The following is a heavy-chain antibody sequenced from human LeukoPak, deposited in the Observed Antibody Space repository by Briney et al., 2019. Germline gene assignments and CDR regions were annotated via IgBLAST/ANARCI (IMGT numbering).Heavy chain of an antibody. D-gene: IGHD2-2*01. CDR2: INHSGST. V-gene: IGHV4-34*01. CDR1: GGSFSGYY. CDR3: ARAPYCSSTSCYVGGFDY. J-gene: IGHJ4*02. Sequence: SETLSLTCAVYGGSFSGYYWSWIRQPPGKGLEWIGEINHSGSTNYNPSLKSRVTISVDKSKNQFSLKLSSVTAADTAVYYCARAPYCSSTSCYVGGFDYWGQGTLVTVSS.